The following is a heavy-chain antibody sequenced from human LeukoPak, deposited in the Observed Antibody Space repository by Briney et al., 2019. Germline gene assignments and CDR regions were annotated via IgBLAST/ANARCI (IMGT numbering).Heavy chain of an antibody. Sequence: GGSLRLSCAASGVRFGDYDMHWVRQVPGKGLEWVSGISWNSGRIDYVDSVKGRFTISRDNAKNSPYLQMNSLRAEDTAVYYCAKAYYYGSGSYSASDYWGQGTLVTVSS. V-gene: IGHV3-9*01. J-gene: IGHJ4*02. CDR1: GVRFGDYD. D-gene: IGHD3-10*01. CDR2: ISWNSGRI. CDR3: AKAYYYGSGSYSASDY.